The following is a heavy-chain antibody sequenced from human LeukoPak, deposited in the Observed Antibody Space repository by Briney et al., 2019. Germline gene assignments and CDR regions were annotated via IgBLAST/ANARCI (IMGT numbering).Heavy chain of an antibody. CDR3: ANTARGGGYYYYYYMDV. D-gene: IGHD2-21*02. J-gene: IGHJ6*03. CDR1: GFTVSGNY. V-gene: IGHV3-53*05. CDR2: IYSGGTT. Sequence: GGSLRLSCAVSGFTVSGNYMSWVRQAPGKGLEWVSLIYSGGTTYYADSVKGRFTISRDNSKNTLYLQMNSLRAEDTAVYYCANTARGGGYYYYYYMDVWGKGTTVTVSS.